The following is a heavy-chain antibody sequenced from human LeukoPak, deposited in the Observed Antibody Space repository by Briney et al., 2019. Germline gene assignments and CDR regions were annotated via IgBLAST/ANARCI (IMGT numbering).Heavy chain of an antibody. CDR2: IYYSGIT. CDR3: ARHLIAVAGPFDY. CDR1: GGSISGYY. V-gene: IGHV4-59*08. Sequence: SETLSLTCTVSGGSISGYYWSWVRQPPGKGLEWIGCIYYSGITNYNPSLKSRVTISVDTSKNQFSLKLSSVTAADTAVYFCARHLIAVAGPFDYWGQGTLVTVSS. J-gene: IGHJ4*02. D-gene: IGHD6-19*01.